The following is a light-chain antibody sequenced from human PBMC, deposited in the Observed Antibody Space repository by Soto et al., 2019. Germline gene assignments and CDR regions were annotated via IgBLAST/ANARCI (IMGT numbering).Light chain of an antibody. CDR1: SSDVGGYHY. J-gene: IGLJ3*02. Sequence: QSVLTQPRSVSGSPGQSVTISCSGSSSDVGGYHYVSWYQQHPGKAPKLMVYDVSQRPSGVPDRFSASKSGSTASLTISGLQAEDEADYYCCSYAGDYTWVFGGGTKLTVL. CDR2: DVS. CDR3: CSYAGDYTWV. V-gene: IGLV2-11*01.